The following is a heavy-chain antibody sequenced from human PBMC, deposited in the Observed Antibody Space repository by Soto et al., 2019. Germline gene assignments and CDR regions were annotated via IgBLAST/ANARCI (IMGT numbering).Heavy chain of an antibody. Sequence: GGSLRLSCVASGFTFSSYSMVWVRQAPGKGLEWVSYIFASSTAIYYADSVKGRFTVSRDNTQNSLFLLMNSLRAEDTAVYYCARDKDWAFDYWGQGTLVTVSS. V-gene: IGHV3-48*04. CDR2: IFASSTAI. CDR3: ARDKDWAFDY. D-gene: IGHD3-9*01. CDR1: GFTFSSYS. J-gene: IGHJ4*02.